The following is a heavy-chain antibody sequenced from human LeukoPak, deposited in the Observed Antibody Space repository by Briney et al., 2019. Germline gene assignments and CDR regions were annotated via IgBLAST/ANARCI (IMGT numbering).Heavy chain of an antibody. J-gene: IGHJ4*02. V-gene: IGHV4-4*07. CDR3: ARGAGGSHHYFDY. D-gene: IGHD2-8*02. Sequence: PSETPSLTCTVSGGSISSYYWSWIRQPAGKGLEWIGHIYTSGNTTYNPSLKSRVTMSVDTSKNQFSLKLSSVTAADTAVYYCARGAGGSHHYFDYWGQGTLVTVSS. CDR2: IYTSGNT. CDR1: GGSISSYY.